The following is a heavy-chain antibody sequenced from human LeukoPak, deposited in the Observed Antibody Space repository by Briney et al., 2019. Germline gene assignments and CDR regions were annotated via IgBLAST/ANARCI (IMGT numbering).Heavy chain of an antibody. CDR1: GFTFSSYA. CDR3: AKCLLVTLYYYYYGMDV. V-gene: IGHV3-23*01. Sequence: GGSLRLSCAASGFTFSSYAMSWVRQAPGKGLEWVSAISGSGGSTYYADSVKGRFTISRDNSKNTLYLQMNSLRAEDTAVYYCAKCLLVTLYYYYYGMDVWGQGTTVTVSS. J-gene: IGHJ6*02. CDR2: ISGSGGST. D-gene: IGHD3-9*01.